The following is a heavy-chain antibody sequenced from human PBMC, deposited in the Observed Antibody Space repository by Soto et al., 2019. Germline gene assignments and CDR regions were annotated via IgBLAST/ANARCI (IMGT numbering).Heavy chain of an antibody. Sequence: PGGSLRLSCEASGFTFSGFDMHWVRQPPGKGLEWVSSIGTAGDTYYAVSVKGRFTISRDNAKNSLSLQMNSLRAGDMAVYFCAKSQEIGTHFFDSWGQGTPVTVSS. J-gene: IGHJ4*02. CDR3: AKSQEIGTHFFDS. CDR2: IGTAGDT. D-gene: IGHD6-13*01. V-gene: IGHV3-13*01. CDR1: GFTFSGFD.